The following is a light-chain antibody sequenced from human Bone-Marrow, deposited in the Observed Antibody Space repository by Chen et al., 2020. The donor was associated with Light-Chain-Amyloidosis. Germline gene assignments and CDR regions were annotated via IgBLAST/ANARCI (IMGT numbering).Light chain of an antibody. Sequence: SYVLTPPSSASVAPGQTATIACGGNNIGSTSVNWYQQTPGQAPLLVVYDESERPSGIPEPLSESNSGNAATMNRRTGEAGDEAYYYCRVWDRSSGRPIFGGGTKLPVL. CDR3: RVWDRSSGRPI. CDR1: NIGSTS. CDR2: DES. V-gene: IGLV3-21*02. J-gene: IGLJ2*01.